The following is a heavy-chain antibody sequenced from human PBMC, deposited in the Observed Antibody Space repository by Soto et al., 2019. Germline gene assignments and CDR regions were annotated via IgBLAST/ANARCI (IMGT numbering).Heavy chain of an antibody. D-gene: IGHD3-3*01. CDR1: GYNFTNYA. V-gene: IGHV1-18*04. CDR2: ISVHSGYT. Sequence: QVHLEQSRGEVKRPGASVRVSCKASGYNFTNYAITWVRQAPGQGLQWMGWISVHSGYTYYTQSLRGRITMTKDTSTTTAYMDLRSLNADDTAVYYCGRYDTILGQNEVDNWGQGTPVTVS. CDR3: GRYDTILGQNEVDN. J-gene: IGHJ4*02.